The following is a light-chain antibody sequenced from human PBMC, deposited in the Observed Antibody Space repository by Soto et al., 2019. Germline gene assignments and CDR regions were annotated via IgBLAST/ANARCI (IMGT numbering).Light chain of an antibody. CDR1: QSISSY. J-gene: IGKJ3*01. CDR2: TGS. V-gene: IGKV1-39*01. Sequence: DIQMTQSPSSLSASVGDRVTITCRASQSISSYLNWYQQKPGKAPKLLIYTGSSLQSGVPSRFSGSGSETDFTLSISSLQPEDCATYYSQQSYSTPHTFGPGPKVDIK. CDR3: QQSYSTPHT.